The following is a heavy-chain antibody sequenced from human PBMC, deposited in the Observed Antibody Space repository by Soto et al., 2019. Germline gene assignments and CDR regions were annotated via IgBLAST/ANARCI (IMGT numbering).Heavy chain of an antibody. CDR1: GFSLSNARMG. CDR2: IFSNDEK. D-gene: IGHD3-3*01. J-gene: IGHJ6*03. CDR3: ARIYRFLEWLDYYYYMDV. Sequence: SGPTLVNPTETLTLTCTVSGFSLSNARMGVSWIRQPPGKALEWLAHIFSNDEKSYSTSLKSRLTISKDTSKSQVVLTMTNMDPVDTATYYCARIYRFLEWLDYYYYMDVWGKGTTVTVSS. V-gene: IGHV2-26*01.